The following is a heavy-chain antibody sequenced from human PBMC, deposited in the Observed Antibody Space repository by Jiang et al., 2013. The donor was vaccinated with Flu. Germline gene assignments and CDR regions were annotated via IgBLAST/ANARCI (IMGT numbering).Heavy chain of an antibody. V-gene: IGHV5-51*01. D-gene: IGHD6-19*01. Sequence: RYSPSFQGQVTISADKSISTAYLQWSSLKASDTAMYYCARSSAVASKNWFDPWGQGTLVTVSS. J-gene: IGHJ5*02. CDR3: ARSSAVASKNWFDP.